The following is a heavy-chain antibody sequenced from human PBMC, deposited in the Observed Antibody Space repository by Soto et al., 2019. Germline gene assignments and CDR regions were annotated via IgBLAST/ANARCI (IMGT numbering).Heavy chain of an antibody. Sequence: ASVKGCCKASGYTFTGYYMHWVRQAPGQGLEWMGWINPNSGGTNYAQKFQGRVTMTRDTSISTAYMELSRLRSDDTAVYYCARDYYDSSRPRRYWFDPWGQGTLVTVSS. D-gene: IGHD3-22*01. CDR1: GYTFTGYY. V-gene: IGHV1-2*02. J-gene: IGHJ5*02. CDR3: ARDYYDSSRPRRYWFDP. CDR2: INPNSGGT.